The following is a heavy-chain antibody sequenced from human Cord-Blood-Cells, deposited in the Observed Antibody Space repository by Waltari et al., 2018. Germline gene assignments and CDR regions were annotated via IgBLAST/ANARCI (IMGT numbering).Heavy chain of an antibody. CDR2: ISSSSSYI. J-gene: IGHJ4*02. Sequence: EVQLVESGGGLVKPGGSLRLSCAASGFTFSSYSMNWVRQAPGKGREWVSSISSSSSYIYYADSVKGRFTISRDNAKNSLYLQMNSLRAEDTAVYYCALYSGYDRNFDYWGQGTLVTVSS. V-gene: IGHV3-21*01. CDR3: ALYSGYDRNFDY. D-gene: IGHD5-12*01. CDR1: GFTFSSYS.